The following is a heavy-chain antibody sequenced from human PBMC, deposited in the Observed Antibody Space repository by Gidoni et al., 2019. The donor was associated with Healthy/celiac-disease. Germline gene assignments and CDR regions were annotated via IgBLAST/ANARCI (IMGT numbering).Heavy chain of an antibody. J-gene: IGHJ4*02. Sequence: EVQLVESGGGLVQPGRSLRLSCAASGFTFDDYAMHWVRQAPGKGLEWGSGISWNSGSIGYADSVKGRFTISRDNAKNSLYLQMNSLRAEDTALYYCAKSIGPTVASFDYWGQGTLVTVSS. CDR3: AKSIGPTVASFDY. V-gene: IGHV3-9*01. CDR2: ISWNSGSI. D-gene: IGHD6-19*01. CDR1: GFTFDDYA.